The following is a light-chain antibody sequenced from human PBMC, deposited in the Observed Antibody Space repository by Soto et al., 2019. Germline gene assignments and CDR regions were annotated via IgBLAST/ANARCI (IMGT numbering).Light chain of an antibody. CDR3: HQYNNWWT. J-gene: IGKJ1*01. Sequence: EVLLTQSPASLSESPRERATLSCRASQTASTSLAWYQQKPGQAPRLLIYGASARASGVPARFSGSGSGTEFTLTISSLQSEDSAVYYCHQYNNWWTFCQGTKVDIK. CDR2: GAS. CDR1: QTASTS. V-gene: IGKV3-15*01.